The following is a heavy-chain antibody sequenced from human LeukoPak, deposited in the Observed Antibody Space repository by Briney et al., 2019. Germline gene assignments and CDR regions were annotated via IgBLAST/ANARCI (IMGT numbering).Heavy chain of an antibody. D-gene: IGHD3-22*01. V-gene: IGHV3-23*01. J-gene: IGHJ6*03. Sequence: GGSLRLSCAASGFTFSSYGMSSVPQAPGERLEWVSAISGSGGSTYYADSVKGRFTISRDNSKNTLYLQMNSLRAEDTAVYYCAKDGYYDSSGYYDYYYYMDVWGKGTTVTISS. CDR3: AKDGYYDSSGYYDYYYYMDV. CDR2: ISGSGGST. CDR1: GFTFSSYG.